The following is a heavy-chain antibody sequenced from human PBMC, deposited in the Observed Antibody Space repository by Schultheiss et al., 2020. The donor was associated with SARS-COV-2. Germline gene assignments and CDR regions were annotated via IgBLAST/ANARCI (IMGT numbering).Heavy chain of an antibody. CDR2: IYSGGAT. D-gene: IGHD6-19*01. Sequence: GGSLRLSCAGSGFTVSGNYMNWVRQAPGKGLEWVSVIYSGGATYYADSVKGRFTISRDNSKNTLYLQMNSLRAEDTAVYYCAKTKSHSSGWYFGAFDIWGQGTMVTVSS. V-gene: IGHV3-53*01. CDR3: AKTKSHSSGWYFGAFDI. J-gene: IGHJ3*02. CDR1: GFTVSGNY.